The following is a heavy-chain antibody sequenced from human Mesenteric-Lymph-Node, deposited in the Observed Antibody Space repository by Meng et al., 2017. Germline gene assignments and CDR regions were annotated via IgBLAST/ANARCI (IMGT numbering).Heavy chain of an antibody. V-gene: IGHV4-38-2*01. Sequence: SQTLSLTCAASGFTFSSYGMHWVRQAPGKGLEWIGSIYNTGSVYYSPSLKGRITISLDTSKILLSLRLSSVSAADTAVYYCVRGGRLTKFDYWGHGTLVTVSS. CDR3: VRGGRLTKFDY. J-gene: IGHJ4*01. CDR1: GFTFSSYG. D-gene: IGHD4-11*01. CDR2: IYNTGSV.